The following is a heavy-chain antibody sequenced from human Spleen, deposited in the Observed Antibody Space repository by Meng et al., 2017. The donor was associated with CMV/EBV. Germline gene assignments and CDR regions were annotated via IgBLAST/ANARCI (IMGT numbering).Heavy chain of an antibody. V-gene: IGHV3-74*01. D-gene: IGHD2-2*01. J-gene: IGHJ4*02. CDR2: INSDDNST. CDR1: GFTFSSYW. Sequence: GESLKISCAASGFTFSSYWMHWVRQAPGKGLVWVSRINSDDNSTRYADSVKGRFTASRDNAKNTLYLQMNSLRAEDTAVYYCARDPLGDIVGVPAATFDYWGQGTLVTVSS. CDR3: ARDPLGDIVGVPAATFDY.